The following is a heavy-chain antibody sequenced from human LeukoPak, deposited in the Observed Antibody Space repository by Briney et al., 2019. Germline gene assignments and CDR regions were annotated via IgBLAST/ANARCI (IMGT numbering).Heavy chain of an antibody. CDR2: INPNSGAT. Sequence: ASVKVSCKASGYSFDTFDINWVRQAPGQGLEWVGRINPNSGATDYAQKFRAGVTLTRDTTTNTVYMELSSLRSDDTAVYYCARDGSHWSSFHYWGQGTLVIVSS. CDR3: ARDGSHWSSFHY. J-gene: IGHJ4*02. V-gene: IGHV1-2*06. CDR1: GYSFDTFD. D-gene: IGHD6-19*01.